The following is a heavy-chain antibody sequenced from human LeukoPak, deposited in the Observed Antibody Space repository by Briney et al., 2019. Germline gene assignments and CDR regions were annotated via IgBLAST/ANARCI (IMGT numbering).Heavy chain of an antibody. CDR3: ARDYLREYYYDSSGYSDY. CDR1: GFTFSDYY. J-gene: IGHJ4*02. D-gene: IGHD3-22*01. V-gene: IGHV3-11*04. Sequence: GGSLRLSCAASGFTFSDYYMSWIRQAPGKGLEWVSYISSSGSTIYYADSVKGRFTISRDNAKNSLYLQMNSLRAEDTAVYYCARDYLREYYYDSSGYSDYWGQGTLVTVSS. CDR2: ISSSGSTI.